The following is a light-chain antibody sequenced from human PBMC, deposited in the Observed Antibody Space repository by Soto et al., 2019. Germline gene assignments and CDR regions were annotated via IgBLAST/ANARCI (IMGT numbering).Light chain of an antibody. CDR2: GAS. J-gene: IGKJ5*01. Sequence: DIVLTQSPVTLSLSPGERATLSCRASQSVSSNLAWYQQKPGQAPRLLIYGASNRATGIPARFSGSGSGTEFTLTISSLQSEDFAVYYCQQYTNWPPIPFGQGTRLEIK. CDR1: QSVSSN. V-gene: IGKV3-15*01. CDR3: QQYTNWPPIP.